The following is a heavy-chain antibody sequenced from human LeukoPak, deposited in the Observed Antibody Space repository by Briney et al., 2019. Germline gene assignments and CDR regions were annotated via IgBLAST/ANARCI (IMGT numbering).Heavy chain of an antibody. CDR2: IYYSGST. CDR3: ASFRYCDGHCYPDAFDI. Sequence: SETLSLTCTVSGGSISSYYWSWIRQPPGKGLEWIGYIYYSGSTNYNPSLKSRVTISVDTSKNQFSLKLSSVTAADTAVYYCASFRYCDGHCYPDAFDIWGQGTMATVSS. CDR1: GGSISSYY. D-gene: IGHD2-21*02. J-gene: IGHJ3*02. V-gene: IGHV4-59*01.